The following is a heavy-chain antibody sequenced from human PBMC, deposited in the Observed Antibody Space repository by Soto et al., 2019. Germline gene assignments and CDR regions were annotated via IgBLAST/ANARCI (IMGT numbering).Heavy chain of an antibody. CDR1: GFTFSSYW. J-gene: IGHJ3*02. V-gene: IGHV3-74*01. CDR2: INSDGSST. Sequence: EVQLVESGGGLVQPGGSLRLSCAASGFTFSSYWMHWVRQAPGKGLVWVSRINSDGSSTSYADSVKGRFTISRDNAKNTLYLQMNSLRAEDTAVYYCARVAMVYDSSGYYSDAFYIWGQGTMVTVSS. CDR3: ARVAMVYDSSGYYSDAFYI. D-gene: IGHD3-22*01.